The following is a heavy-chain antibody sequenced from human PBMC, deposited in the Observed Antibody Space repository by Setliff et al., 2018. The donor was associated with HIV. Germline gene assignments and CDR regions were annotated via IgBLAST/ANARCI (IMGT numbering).Heavy chain of an antibody. CDR3: ARDDPAGGIDF. CDR2: IYSGGST. J-gene: IGHJ4*02. D-gene: IGHD1-26*01. CDR1: GFTVSNNY. Sequence: GGSLRLSCAASGFTVSNNYMNWVRQAPGKGLEWVSVIYSGGSTYYADSVKGRFTISRDNSKNTLYLQVNSLRAEDTAVYHCARDDPAGGIDFWGQGTLVTVSS. V-gene: IGHV3-53*05.